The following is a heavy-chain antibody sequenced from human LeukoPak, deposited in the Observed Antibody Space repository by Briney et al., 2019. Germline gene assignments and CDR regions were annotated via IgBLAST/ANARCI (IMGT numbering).Heavy chain of an antibody. D-gene: IGHD3-22*01. J-gene: IGHJ4*02. CDR3: ARVRTYYYDSSGNYYYFDY. CDR2: TYYSGST. V-gene: IGHV4-59*06. Sequence: SETLSLTCTVSGGSISSYYWSWIRQHPGKGLEWIGYTYYSGSTYYNPSLKNRVTISVDTSKNQFSLKLSSVTAADTAVYYCARVRTYYYDSSGNYYYFDYWGQGTLVTVSS. CDR1: GGSISSYY.